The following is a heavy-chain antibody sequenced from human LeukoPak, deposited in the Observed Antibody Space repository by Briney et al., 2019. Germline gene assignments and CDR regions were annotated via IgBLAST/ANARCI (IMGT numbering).Heavy chain of an antibody. V-gene: IGHV1-69*13. J-gene: IGHJ5*02. CDR2: IIPIFGTA. D-gene: IGHD3-22*01. CDR1: GGTFSSYA. CDR3: ARVVDYYDSSGYWFDP. Sequence: ASVKVSCKASGGTFSSYAISWVRQAPGQGLEWMGGIIPIFGTANYAQKFQGRVTITADESTSTAYMELSSLRSEDTAVYYCARVVDYYDSSGYWFDPWGQGTLVTVSS.